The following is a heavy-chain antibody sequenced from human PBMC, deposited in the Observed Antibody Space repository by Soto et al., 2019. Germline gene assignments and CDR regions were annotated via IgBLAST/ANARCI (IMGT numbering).Heavy chain of an antibody. CDR2: IYWDDDK. CDR3: AHIMNTFGGAFALDAFDF. CDR1: GFSLSSATVG. J-gene: IGHJ3*01. Sequence: QITLKESGPALVNPTQTLTLTCTFSGFSLSSATVGVAWIRQPPGKALEWVAIIYWDDDKRYSPSLQNRLAITKDTSKIQVVLTKANLDPADTATYYCAHIMNTFGGAFALDAFDFWGQGTMVTVSS. D-gene: IGHD3-16*01. V-gene: IGHV2-5*02.